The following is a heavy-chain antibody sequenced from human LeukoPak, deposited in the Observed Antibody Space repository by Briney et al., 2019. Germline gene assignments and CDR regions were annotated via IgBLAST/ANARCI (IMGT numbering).Heavy chain of an antibody. CDR1: GGSISSGGYY. J-gene: IGHJ4*02. CDR2: IYYSGRT. Sequence: SQTLSLTCSVSGGSISSGGYYWSWIRQHPGKGLEWIGYIYYSGRTYYNPSLKSRVSISVDTFKNQFSLKLSSVTAADTAVYYCARGMYDYVWGSSRRSDPTTIWGQGTLVTVSS. D-gene: IGHD3-16*01. V-gene: IGHV4-31*03. CDR3: ARGMYDYVWGSSRRSDPTTI.